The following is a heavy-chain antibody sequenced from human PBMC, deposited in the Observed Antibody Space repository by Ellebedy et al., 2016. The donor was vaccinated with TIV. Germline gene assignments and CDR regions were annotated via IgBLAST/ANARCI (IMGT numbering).Heavy chain of an antibody. CDR3: ASLSRYYYGMDV. V-gene: IGHV4-39*01. CDR1: GGSISSSSYY. Sequence: MPSETLSLTCTVSGGSISSSSYYWGWIRQPPGKGLEWIGSIYYSGSTYYNPSLKSRVTISVDTSKNQFSLKLSSVTAADTAVYYCASLSRYYYGMDVWGQGTTVTVSS. CDR2: IYYSGST. J-gene: IGHJ6*02.